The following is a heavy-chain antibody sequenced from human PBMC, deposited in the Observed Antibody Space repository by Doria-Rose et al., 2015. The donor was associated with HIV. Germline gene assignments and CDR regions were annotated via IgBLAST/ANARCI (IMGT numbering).Heavy chain of an antibody. J-gene: IGHJ4*02. V-gene: IGHV2-26*01. CDR3: ARIKSSRWYHKYYFDF. D-gene: IGHD6-13*01. Sequence: SGPVQVKPTETLTLTCTVSGVSLSSPGMGVSWIRQPPGKALEWLAKIFSDDERSYKTSPKSRLTISRGTSKSQVVLTMTDMDPVDTATYYCARIKSSRWYHKYYFDFWGQGTLVIVSA. CDR1: GVSLSSPGMG. CDR2: IFSDDER.